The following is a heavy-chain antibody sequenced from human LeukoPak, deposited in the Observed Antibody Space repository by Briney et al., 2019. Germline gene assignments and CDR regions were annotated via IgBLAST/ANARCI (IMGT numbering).Heavy chain of an antibody. CDR3: IQQWLLDY. V-gene: IGHV3-30*03. CDR2: ISYDGSNK. J-gene: IGHJ4*02. CDR1: GFTFSSYG. D-gene: IGHD6-19*01. Sequence: PGRSLRLSCAASGFTFSSYGMHWVRQAPGKGLEWVAVISYDGSNKYYADSLKGRFTISRDNSKNTLYLQMNSLRAEDTAVYYCIQQWLLDYWGQGTLVTVSS.